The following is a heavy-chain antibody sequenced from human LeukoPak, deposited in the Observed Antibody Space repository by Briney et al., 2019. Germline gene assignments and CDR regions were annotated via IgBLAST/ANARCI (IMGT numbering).Heavy chain of an antibody. V-gene: IGHV4-4*07. CDR3: ARGSYSSSPYYYYYMDV. J-gene: IGHJ6*03. D-gene: IGHD6-6*01. Sequence: SETLSLTCTVSGGSISSYYWSWIRQPAGKGLEWIGRIYTSGSTNYNPSLKSRVTMSVDTSKNQFSLKPSSVTAADTAVYYCARGSYSSSPYYYYYMDVWGKGTTVTVSS. CDR2: IYTSGST. CDR1: GGSISSYY.